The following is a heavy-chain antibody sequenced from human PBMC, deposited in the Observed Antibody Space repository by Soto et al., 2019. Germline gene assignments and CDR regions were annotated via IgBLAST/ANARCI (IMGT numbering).Heavy chain of an antibody. V-gene: IGHV3-30*18. CDR3: AKDKSAGCGGDCPLDL. Sequence: QGQLVESGGGVVQPGKSLTLSCAASGFTFNEHGMHWVRQAPGKGLEWVAVISYDGSERHYADSVRGRFSISRDRSRYTVFLRMGNLRPEDTAVYFCAKDKSAGCGGDCPLDLWGQGTLVTVSS. D-gene: IGHD2-21*02. J-gene: IGHJ5*02. CDR2: ISYDGSER. CDR1: GFTFNEHG.